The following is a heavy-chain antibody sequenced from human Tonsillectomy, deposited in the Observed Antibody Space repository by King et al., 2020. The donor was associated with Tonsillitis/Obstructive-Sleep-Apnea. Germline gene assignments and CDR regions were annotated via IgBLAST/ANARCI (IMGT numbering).Heavy chain of an antibody. D-gene: IGHD2-15*01. CDR2: INHSGST. Sequence: VQLQKWGAGLLKPSETLSLTCAVYGGSFSGYYWSWIRQPPGKGLEWIGEINHSGSTNYNPSLKSRVTISVDTSKNQFSLKLSSVTAADTAVYYCARAGEYCSGGSCYDYYYYYMDVWGKGTTVTVSS. CDR1: GGSFSGYY. J-gene: IGHJ6*03. CDR3: ARAGEYCSGGSCYDYYYYYMDV. V-gene: IGHV4-34*01.